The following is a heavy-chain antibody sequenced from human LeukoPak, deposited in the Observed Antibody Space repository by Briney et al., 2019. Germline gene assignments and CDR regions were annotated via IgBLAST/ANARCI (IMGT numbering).Heavy chain of an antibody. J-gene: IGHJ4*02. D-gene: IGHD3-22*01. CDR1: GGSINNYY. V-gene: IGHV4-59*12. Sequence: SETLSLTCTVSGGSINNYYWSWIRQPPGKGLEWIGSIYYSGSTYYNPSLKSRVTISVDTSKNQFSLKLSSVTAADTAVYYCARDDSRGYYMFHYWGQGTLVTVSS. CDR3: ARDDSRGYYMFHY. CDR2: IYYSGST.